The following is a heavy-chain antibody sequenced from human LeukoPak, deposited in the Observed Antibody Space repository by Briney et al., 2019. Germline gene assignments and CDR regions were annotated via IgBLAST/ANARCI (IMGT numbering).Heavy chain of an antibody. CDR2: MNPNSGNT. V-gene: IGHV1-8*01. CDR1: GYTFTSYD. Sequence: GASVKVSCKASGYTFTSYDINWVRQATGQGLEWMGWMNPNSGNTGYAQKFQGRVTMTRNTSISTAYMELSSLRSEDTAVYYCARSPHYCSSTSCYRPYWGQGTLVTVSS. J-gene: IGHJ4*02. CDR3: ARSPHYCSSTSCYRPY. D-gene: IGHD2-2*01.